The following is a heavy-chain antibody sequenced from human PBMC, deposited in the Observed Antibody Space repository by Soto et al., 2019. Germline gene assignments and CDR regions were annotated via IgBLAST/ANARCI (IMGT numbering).Heavy chain of an antibody. CDR2: ISSSSSYI. Sequence: GGSLRLSCAASGFTFSSYSMNWVRQAPGKGLEWVSSISSSSSYIYYADSVKDRFTISRDNAKNSLYLQMNSLRAEDTAVYYFAIYLRSGPIAAAGTNAFDIWGQGTMVTVSS. V-gene: IGHV3-21*01. J-gene: IGHJ3*02. CDR3: AIYLRSGPIAAAGTNAFDI. D-gene: IGHD6-13*01. CDR1: GFTFSSYS.